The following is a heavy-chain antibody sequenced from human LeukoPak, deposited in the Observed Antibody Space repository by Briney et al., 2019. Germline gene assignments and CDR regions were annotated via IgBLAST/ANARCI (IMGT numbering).Heavy chain of an antibody. CDR3: ARDRSGYSIGWALDAFDI. CDR2: IKQDEGER. D-gene: IGHD6-19*01. CDR1: GFTFSSYW. Sequence: GGSLRLSCATSGFTFSSYWMGWIRQAPGKGLEWVANIKQDEGERYYMDSVKGRFTISRDNAKNSLYLQMNSLRVEDTAVYYCARDRSGYSIGWALDAFDIWGQGTMVTVSS. V-gene: IGHV3-7*01. J-gene: IGHJ3*02.